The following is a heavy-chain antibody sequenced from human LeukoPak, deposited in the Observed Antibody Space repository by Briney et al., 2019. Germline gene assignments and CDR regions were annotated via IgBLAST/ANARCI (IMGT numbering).Heavy chain of an antibody. CDR1: GFIFSSYS. Sequence: GGSLRLSCAASGFIFSSYSMNWVRQAPGKGLEWVSSISSGSSYIYYADSVKGRFTISRDNAKHSLYLQMNSLRAEDTAVYYCARGSGARSYNWFDPWGQGTLVTVSS. CDR2: ISSGSSYI. J-gene: IGHJ5*02. CDR3: ARGSGARSYNWFDP. D-gene: IGHD3-10*01. V-gene: IGHV3-21*01.